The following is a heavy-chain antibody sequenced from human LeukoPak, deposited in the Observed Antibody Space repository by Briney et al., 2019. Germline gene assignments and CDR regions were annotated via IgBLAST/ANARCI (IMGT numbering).Heavy chain of an antibody. CDR2: ISSSSSYI. CDR3: ARAGGSSYFDY. D-gene: IGHD2-15*01. Sequence: GGSLRLSCAASGFTFSSYSMNWVRQAPGKGLEWVSSISSSSSYIYYADSVKGRFTISRENAKTSLYLQMNSLRAEDTAVYYCARAGGSSYFDYWSQGTLVTVYS. CDR1: GFTFSSYS. J-gene: IGHJ4*02. V-gene: IGHV3-21*01.